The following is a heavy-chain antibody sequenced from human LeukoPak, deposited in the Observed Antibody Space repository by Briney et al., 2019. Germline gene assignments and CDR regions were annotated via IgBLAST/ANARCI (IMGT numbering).Heavy chain of an antibody. Sequence: SETLSLTCTVSGGSVSSGSYYWSWIRQPPGKGLEWIGYIYYSGSTNYNPSLKSRVTISVDTSKNQFSLKLSSVTAADTAVYYCARDLITGTVRFDPWGQGSLVTVSS. CDR1: GGSVSSGSYY. CDR3: ARDLITGTVRFDP. J-gene: IGHJ5*02. V-gene: IGHV4-61*01. CDR2: IYYSGST. D-gene: IGHD1-7*01.